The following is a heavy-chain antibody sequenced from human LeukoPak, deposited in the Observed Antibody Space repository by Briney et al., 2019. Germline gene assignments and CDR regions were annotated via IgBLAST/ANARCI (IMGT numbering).Heavy chain of an antibody. J-gene: IGHJ6*02. D-gene: IGHD6-13*01. CDR2: IFYSGTT. V-gene: IGHV4-30-4*01. CDR1: GGSINSADYY. Sequence: SETLSLTCAVSGGSINSADYYWSWIRQPPGNGLEWIGYIFYSGTTYYNPSVKSRVTISVDMSKNQFSLRLSSVTSADTAVYYCARDSVAAVDTAYYYYGMDVWGQGTTVTVSS. CDR3: ARDSVAAVDTAYYYYGMDV.